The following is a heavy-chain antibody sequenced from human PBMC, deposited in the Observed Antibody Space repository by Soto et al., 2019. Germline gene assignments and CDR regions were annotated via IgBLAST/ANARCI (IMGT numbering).Heavy chain of an antibody. CDR3: AKGTYGSSAPYDYGMDV. V-gene: IGHV3-30*18. CDR2: ISFDDGKDK. J-gene: IGHJ6*02. CDR1: GFTFSDYG. Sequence: QVQLVESGGGVVQPGRSLRLSCAASGFTFSDYGMHWVRQAPGKGLEWVAFISFDDGKDKFYSAPVRGLFTISRDNSKNTLSLQMNSLRTEDMGIYYCAKGTYGSSAPYDYGMDVWGQRNTVSVCS. D-gene: IGHD6-19*01.